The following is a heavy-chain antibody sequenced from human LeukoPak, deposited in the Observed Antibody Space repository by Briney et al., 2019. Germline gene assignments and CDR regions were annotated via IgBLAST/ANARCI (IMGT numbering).Heavy chain of an antibody. J-gene: IGHJ4*02. V-gene: IGHV3-23*01. CDR3: AKVQEMDTILPPFHY. CDR1: GFTFSSYS. CDR2: ISGSGGNT. D-gene: IGHD5-24*01. Sequence: GGSLRLSCAASGFTFSSYSMNWVRQVPGKGLEWVSAISGSGGNTFYADSVKGRFTISRDNSKNTLYLQVNSLRAADTAIYYCAKVQEMDTILPPFHYWGQGTLVTVSS.